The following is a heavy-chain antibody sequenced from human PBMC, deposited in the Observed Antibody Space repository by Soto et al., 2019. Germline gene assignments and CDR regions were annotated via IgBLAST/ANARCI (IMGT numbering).Heavy chain of an antibody. D-gene: IGHD6-13*01. Sequence: LRLSCATSGFTFSSYAMSWVRQAPGKGLEWVSFSGGNGGNAYYADSVKGRFTISRDNSKNTLYLQMNSLRAEDTALYFCAKPSGLAVAGSAFDYWGQGSLVTVSS. J-gene: IGHJ4*02. CDR2: SGGNGGNA. V-gene: IGHV3-23*01. CDR3: AKPSGLAVAGSAFDY. CDR1: GFTFSSYA.